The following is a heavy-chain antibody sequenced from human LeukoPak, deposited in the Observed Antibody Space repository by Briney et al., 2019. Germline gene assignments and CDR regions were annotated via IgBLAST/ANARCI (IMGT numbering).Heavy chain of an antibody. CDR2: INHSGSA. Sequence: SETLSLTCAVSGGSFSGYYWTWIRQPPGKGLEWIGEINHSGSANYNPSLKSRVTISVDTSKNQFSLKLSSVTAADTAVYYCARVGARWFEHTAPDYWGQGTLVTVSS. CDR3: ARVGARWFEHTAPDY. V-gene: IGHV4-34*01. CDR1: GGSFSGYY. D-gene: IGHD3-10*01. J-gene: IGHJ4*02.